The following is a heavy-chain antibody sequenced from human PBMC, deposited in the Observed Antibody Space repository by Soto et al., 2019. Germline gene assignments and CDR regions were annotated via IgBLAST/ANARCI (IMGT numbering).Heavy chain of an antibody. J-gene: IGHJ5*02. CDR2: ISNSGNT. CDR1: GAYVTTYY. Sequence: PSETLSLTCNVSGAYVTTYYWSWIRQSPGKGLEWIEYISNSGNTNYNPSLKSRVTISLDTSKNHFSLKMRSVTAADTAVYYCARRGSTWYSWFDPWGQATLVTVSS. CDR3: ARRGSTWYSWFDP. V-gene: IGHV4-59*02. D-gene: IGHD6-13*01.